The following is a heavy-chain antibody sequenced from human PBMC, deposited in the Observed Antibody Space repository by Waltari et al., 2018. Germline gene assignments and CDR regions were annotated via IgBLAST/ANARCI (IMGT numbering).Heavy chain of an antibody. V-gene: IGHV4-59*01. Sequence: QVQLQESGPGLVKPSETLSLTCTVSGGSISSYYWSWIRQPPGKGLEWIGYIYYSGSTNDNPSLKSRVTIAVDTSKNQFSLKLSSVTAADTAVYYCARGGCSGGSCYWCWWFDPWGQGTLVTVSS. CDR3: ARGGCSGGSCYWCWWFDP. CDR1: GGSISSYY. D-gene: IGHD2-15*01. J-gene: IGHJ5*02. CDR2: IYYSGST.